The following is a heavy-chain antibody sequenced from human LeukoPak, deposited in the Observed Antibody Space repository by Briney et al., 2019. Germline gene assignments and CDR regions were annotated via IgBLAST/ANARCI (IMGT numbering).Heavy chain of an antibody. Sequence: AGGSLRLSCAASGVTFSDHWVTWVRQTPGKGLEWVAHINQDGSEKHFVDSVEGRFTISRDNDNNSMSLQMNKLRVEDTAVYYCARGATGTYWDWFDPWGQGTLVTVSS. CDR1: GVTFSDHW. D-gene: IGHD1-26*01. CDR2: INQDGSEK. CDR3: ARGATGTYWDWFDP. V-gene: IGHV3-7*01. J-gene: IGHJ5*02.